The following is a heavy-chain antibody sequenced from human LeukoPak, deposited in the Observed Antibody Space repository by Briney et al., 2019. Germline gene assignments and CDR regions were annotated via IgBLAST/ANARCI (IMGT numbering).Heavy chain of an antibody. J-gene: IGHJ4*02. D-gene: IGHD2-21*01. Sequence: GGSLRLSCAASGFTVSSNYMSWVRQTPGKGLEWVSVLYSGGNTYYADSVRGRFTISRDNSKNTLYLQMNSLRAEDTAVYYCAGGLGPLPPYYFDYWGQGTLVTVSS. V-gene: IGHV3-53*01. CDR3: AGGLGPLPPYYFDY. CDR1: GFTVSSNY. CDR2: LYSGGNT.